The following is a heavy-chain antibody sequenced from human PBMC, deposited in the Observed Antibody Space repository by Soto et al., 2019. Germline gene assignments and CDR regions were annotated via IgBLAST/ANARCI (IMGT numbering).Heavy chain of an antibody. Sequence: QVQLVESGGGVVQPGRSLRLSCAASGFTFSSYGMHWVRQAPGKGLEWVALVWYDGGNKYYADSVKGRFTISRDNCKNTLYLQMNSVRDEDTAVYYCVRAAGYSGNDYVYYYGMDVWGQGTTVTVSS. J-gene: IGHJ6*02. D-gene: IGHD5-12*01. CDR1: GFTFSSYG. V-gene: IGHV3-33*01. CDR3: VRAAGYSGNDYVYYYGMDV. CDR2: VWYDGGNK.